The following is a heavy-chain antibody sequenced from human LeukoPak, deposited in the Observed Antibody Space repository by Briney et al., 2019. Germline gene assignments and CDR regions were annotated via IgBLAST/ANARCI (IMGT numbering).Heavy chain of an antibody. D-gene: IGHD3-3*01. Sequence: PGGSLRLSCAASGFTFSSYWMSWVRQAPGKGLGWVANMKQDGSEKYYVDSVKGRFTISRDNAKNSLYLQMNSLRAEDTAVYYCARDATVYYDFWSGYTTNWGQGTLVTVSS. CDR2: MKQDGSEK. CDR1: GFTFSSYW. V-gene: IGHV3-7*01. CDR3: ARDATVYYDFWSGYTTN. J-gene: IGHJ4*02.